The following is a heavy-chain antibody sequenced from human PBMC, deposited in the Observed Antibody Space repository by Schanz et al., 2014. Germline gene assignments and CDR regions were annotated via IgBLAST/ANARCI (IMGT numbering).Heavy chain of an antibody. Sequence: EVQLVESGGALVQPGGSLRLSCSASEFTFSDHWMSWVRQAPGKGLEWVANIKGDSSVKAYVDSVRGRFTLSRDNVKNSVYLQMNSLRVEDTAVYYCARDPNSVNELDYWGQGTLVTVSS. CDR1: EFTFSDHW. CDR2: IKGDSSVK. V-gene: IGHV3-7*03. D-gene: IGHD5-12*01. J-gene: IGHJ4*02. CDR3: ARDPNSVNELDY.